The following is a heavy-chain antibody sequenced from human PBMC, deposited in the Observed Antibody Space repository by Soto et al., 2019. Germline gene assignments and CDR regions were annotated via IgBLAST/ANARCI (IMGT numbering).Heavy chain of an antibody. V-gene: IGHV4-30-4*01. CDR2: IYYSGST. CDR3: ARGRSQWLRDFWFDP. CDR1: GGSISSGDYY. J-gene: IGHJ5*02. D-gene: IGHD3-9*01. Sequence: PSETLSLTCTVSGGSISSGDYYWSWIRQPPGKGLEWIGYIYYSGSTYYNPSLKSRVTISVDTSKNQFSLKLSSVTAADTAVYYCARGRSQWLRDFWFDPWGQGTLVTVSS.